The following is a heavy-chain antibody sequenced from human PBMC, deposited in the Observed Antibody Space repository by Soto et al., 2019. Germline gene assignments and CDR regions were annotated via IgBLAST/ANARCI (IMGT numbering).Heavy chain of an antibody. Sequence: QVQLVQSGAEVKKPGSSVTVSCKASGGTFSSYTISWVRQAPGQGLEWMGGIIPIFGTANYAQKFQGRVTITADEHTSTADMQLSSLASEDTAVYYCARGNHRWLQLWYFDLWGRGTLVTVSS. D-gene: IGHD5-12*01. CDR3: ARGNHRWLQLWYFDL. J-gene: IGHJ2*01. V-gene: IGHV1-69*12. CDR1: GGTFSSYT. CDR2: IIPIFGTA.